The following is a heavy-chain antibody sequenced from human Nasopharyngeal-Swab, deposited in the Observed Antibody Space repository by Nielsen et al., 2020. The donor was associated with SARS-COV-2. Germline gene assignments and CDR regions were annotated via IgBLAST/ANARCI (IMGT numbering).Heavy chain of an antibody. CDR1: GFSLYTRGMC. CDR2: TDWDGDR. CDR3: TREQPSGDYHYYGMDV. J-gene: IGHJ6*02. D-gene: IGHD1-1*01. V-gene: IGHV2-70*11. Sequence: GPTLVKPTETLTLTCTFSGFSLYTRGMCVSWIRQPPGKAPEWLARTDWDGDRYYNPSLKTRLTISRDIAKSQVVLTMTNMAPMDTATYYCTREQPSGDYHYYGMDVWGRGTTVTVSS.